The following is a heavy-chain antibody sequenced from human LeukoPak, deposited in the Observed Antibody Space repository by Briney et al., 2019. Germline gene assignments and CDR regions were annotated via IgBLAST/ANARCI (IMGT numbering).Heavy chain of an antibody. J-gene: IGHJ3*02. CDR3: AKGLGITGMIDAFDI. CDR1: GFTFSSYA. D-gene: IGHD1-20*01. Sequence: GGSLRLSCVASGFTFSSYAMSWVRQAPGKGLEWVSAISGSGGSTYYADSVKGRFTISRDNSKNTLYLQMNSLRAEDTAVYFCAKGLGITGMIDAFDIWGQGTMVTVSS. CDR2: ISGSGGST. V-gene: IGHV3-23*01.